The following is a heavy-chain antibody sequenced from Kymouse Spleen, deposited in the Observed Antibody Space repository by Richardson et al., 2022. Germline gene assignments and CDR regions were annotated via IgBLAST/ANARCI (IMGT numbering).Heavy chain of an antibody. CDR3: AREDSSSYYYYGMDV. J-gene: IGHJ6*02. CDR1: GGSISSYY. V-gene: IGHV4-59*01. Sequence: QVQLQESGPGLVKPSETLSLTCTVSGGSISSYYWSWIRQPPGKGLEWIGYIYYSGSTNYNPSLKSRVTISVDTSKNQFSLKLSSVTAADTAVYYCAREDSSSYYYYGMDVWGQGTTVTVSS. D-gene: IGHD6-6*01. CDR2: IYYSGST.